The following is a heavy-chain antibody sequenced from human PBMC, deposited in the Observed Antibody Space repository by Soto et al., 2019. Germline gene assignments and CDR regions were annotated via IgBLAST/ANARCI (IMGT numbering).Heavy chain of an antibody. CDR1: GFTFTSSA. CDR2: IVVGSGNT. CDR3: AADKCSGGSCYSDFDY. D-gene: IGHD2-15*01. V-gene: IGHV1-58*02. J-gene: IGHJ4*02. Sequence: VKVSCKASGFTFTSSAMQWVRQARGQRLEWIGWIVVGSGNTNYAQKFQERATITRDMSTSTAYMELSSLRSEDTAVYYCAADKCSGGSCYSDFDYWGQGTLVTVSS.